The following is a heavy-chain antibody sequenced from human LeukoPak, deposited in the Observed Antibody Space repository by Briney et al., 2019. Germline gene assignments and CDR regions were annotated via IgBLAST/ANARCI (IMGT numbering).Heavy chain of an antibody. D-gene: IGHD5-12*01. CDR3: ARRSIVATIGPPDY. CDR2: IYPGDSDT. J-gene: IGHJ4*02. Sequence: GESLKISCKGSGYSFTSYWIGWVRQMPGKGLEWMGIIYPGDSDTRYSPSFQGQVTISADKSISPAYLQWNSLKASDTAMYYCARRSIVATIGPPDYWGQGTLVTVSS. CDR1: GYSFTSYW. V-gene: IGHV5-51*01.